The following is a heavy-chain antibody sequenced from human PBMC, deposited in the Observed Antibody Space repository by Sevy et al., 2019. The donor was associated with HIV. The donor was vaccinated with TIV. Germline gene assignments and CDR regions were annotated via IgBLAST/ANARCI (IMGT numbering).Heavy chain of an antibody. CDR3: ARSLDYYDSSGANDY. CDR2: FSSGSSYI. D-gene: IGHD3-22*01. CDR1: GFTFSYYT. J-gene: IGHJ4*02. Sequence: GGSLRLSCAASGFTFSYYTMKWVRQAPGKGLEWVSSFSSGSSYIYYGESVKGRFTISRDNAKNSLFLQMNSLRAEDTAVYYCARSLDYYDSSGANDYWGQGTLVTVSS. V-gene: IGHV3-21*01.